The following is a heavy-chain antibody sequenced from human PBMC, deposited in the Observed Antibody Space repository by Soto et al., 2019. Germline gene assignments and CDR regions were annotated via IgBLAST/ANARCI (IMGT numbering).Heavy chain of an antibody. J-gene: IGHJ3*02. D-gene: IGHD3-22*01. CDR2: IIPILGIA. Sequence: QVQLVQSGAEVKKPGSSVKVSCKASGGTFSSYTISWVRQAPGQGLEWMGRIIPILGIANYAQKFQGRVTITADKSTSTADIELIRRRSEDTAVYYCARAVPPPRYYYVSSGSAFDIWGQGTMVTVSS. CDR1: GGTFSSYT. CDR3: ARAVPPPRYYYVSSGSAFDI. V-gene: IGHV1-69*02.